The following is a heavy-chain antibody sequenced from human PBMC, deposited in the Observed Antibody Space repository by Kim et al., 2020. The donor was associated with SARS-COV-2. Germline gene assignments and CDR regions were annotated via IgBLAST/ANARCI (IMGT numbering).Heavy chain of an antibody. V-gene: IGHV3-7*05. CDR2: IKQDGSEK. Sequence: GGSLRLSCAASGFTFSSYWMSWVRQAPGKGLEWVANIKQDGSEKYYVDSVKGRFTISRDNAKNSLYLQMNSLRAEDTAVYYCARDVEIRSSWSYYFDYWGQGTLVTVSS. D-gene: IGHD6-13*01. CDR3: ARDVEIRSSWSYYFDY. J-gene: IGHJ4*02. CDR1: GFTFSSYW.